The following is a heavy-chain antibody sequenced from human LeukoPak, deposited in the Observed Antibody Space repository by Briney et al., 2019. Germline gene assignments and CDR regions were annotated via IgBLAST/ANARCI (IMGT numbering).Heavy chain of an antibody. CDR1: GDSVSSINGA. V-gene: IGHV6-1*01. Sequence: SQTLSLTCAISGDSVSSINGAWNWIRQSPSRGLEWLGRTYYRSKWYNDYAVSMKGRITINPDPSKNQFSLQLNSVTPEDTAVYYCARDVGNSGWYTFDYWGQGTLVTVSS. J-gene: IGHJ4*02. D-gene: IGHD6-19*01. CDR3: ARDVGNSGWYTFDY. CDR2: TYYRSKWYN.